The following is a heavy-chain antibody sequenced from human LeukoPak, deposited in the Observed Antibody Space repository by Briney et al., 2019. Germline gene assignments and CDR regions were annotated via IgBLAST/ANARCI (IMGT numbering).Heavy chain of an antibody. CDR3: ARSRGWYSSDY. J-gene: IGHJ4*02. CDR2: INPNSGGT. CDR1: GYTFTGYY. D-gene: IGHD2-21*01. Sequence: ASVKVSCKASGYTFTGYYMHWVRQAPGQGLEWMGWINPNSGGTKYAQKFQGRVTMTRDTSISTAYMEPSRLRSDDTAVYYCARSRGWYSSDYWGQGTLVTVSS. V-gene: IGHV1-2*02.